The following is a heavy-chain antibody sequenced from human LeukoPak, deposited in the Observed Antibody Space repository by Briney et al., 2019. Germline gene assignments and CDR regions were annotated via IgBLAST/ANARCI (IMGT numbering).Heavy chain of an antibody. J-gene: IGHJ5*02. CDR1: GYTFTSHD. CDR2: MNPNSGHT. V-gene: IGHV1-8*01. Sequence: ASVNVSCKASGYTFTSHDVNWLRQATGQGLEWLGWMNPNSGHTGFAQKFQGRVTMTRDTSISTAYMELSSLRSEDTAIYYCARERAGTGTETWGQGTLVTVSS. CDR3: ARERAGTGTET. D-gene: IGHD6-13*01.